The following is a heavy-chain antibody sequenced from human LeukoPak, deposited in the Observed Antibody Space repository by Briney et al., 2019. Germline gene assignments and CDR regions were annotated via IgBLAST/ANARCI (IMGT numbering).Heavy chain of an antibody. CDR1: GSTFSDFA. CDR2: ITRVSTYT. Sequence: GSLRLSCAASGSTFSDFAMNWVRQAPGKGLEWVSSITRVSTYTYYSESVQGRFTISRDNHKDLLYLQLNSLRGDDSGIYYCTRDRNDYGDPDAFDIWGQGTVVTVSS. D-gene: IGHD4-17*01. CDR3: TRDRNDYGDPDAFDI. V-gene: IGHV3-21*01. J-gene: IGHJ3*02.